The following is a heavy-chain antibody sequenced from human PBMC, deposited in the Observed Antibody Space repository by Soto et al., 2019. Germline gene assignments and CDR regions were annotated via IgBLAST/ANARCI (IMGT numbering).Heavy chain of an antibody. D-gene: IGHD1-26*01. V-gene: IGHV3-21*01. Sequence: EVQLVESGGGLVKPGGSLRLSCAASGFSFSHYSMNWVRQAPGKGLAWVSSISSSTSYIYYADSVKGRFTISRDNAKNSLYLQMNSLRAEDTAVYYCARLVGATGNWFDPWGQGTLVTVSS. CDR1: GFSFSHYS. CDR3: ARLVGATGNWFDP. CDR2: ISSSTSYI. J-gene: IGHJ5*02.